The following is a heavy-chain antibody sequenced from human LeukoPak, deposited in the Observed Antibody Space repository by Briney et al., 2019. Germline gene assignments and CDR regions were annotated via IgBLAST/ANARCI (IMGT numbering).Heavy chain of an antibody. CDR3: ARANYDTNGNRRYYNYYGLDV. J-gene: IGHJ6*01. V-gene: IGHV4-34*01. CDR1: GGSFSGYY. CDR2: INHSGGT. D-gene: IGHD2-8*01. Sequence: SETLSLTCAVYGGSFSGYYWSWIRQPPGKGLEWIGEINHSGGTNYSPSLKSRVTISGDRSKSQFSLKLSSMAAADTAVYYCARANYDTNGNRRYYNYYGLDVWGQGTTVTVST.